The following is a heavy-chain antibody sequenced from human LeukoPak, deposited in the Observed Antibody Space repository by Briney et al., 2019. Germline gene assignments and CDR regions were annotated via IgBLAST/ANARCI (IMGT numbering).Heavy chain of an antibody. CDR3: ARAYCSSTSCYTYYYYGMDV. CDR2: IIPIFGTA. D-gene: IGHD2-2*02. CDR1: GGTFSSYA. J-gene: IGHJ6*02. Sequence: ASVKVSCKASGGTFSSYAISWVRQAPGQGLEWMGGIIPIFGTANCAQKFQGRVTITADESTSTAYMEPSSLRSEDTAVYYCARAYCSSTSCYTYYYYGMDVWGQGTTVTVSS. V-gene: IGHV1-69*01.